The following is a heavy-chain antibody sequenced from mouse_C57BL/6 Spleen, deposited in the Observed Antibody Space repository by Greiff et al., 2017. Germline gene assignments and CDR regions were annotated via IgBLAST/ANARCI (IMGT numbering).Heavy chain of an antibody. D-gene: IGHD4-1*01. CDR2: ISNLAYSI. V-gene: IGHV5-15*01. J-gene: IGHJ3*01. CDR1: GFTFSDYG. Sequence: DVHLVESGGGLVQPGGSLKLSCAASGFTFSDYGMAWVRQAPRKGPEWVAFISNLAYSIYYADTVTGRFTISRENAKNTLYLEMSSLRSEDTAMYYCARQELTGTTWFAYWGQGTLVTVSA. CDR3: ARQELTGTTWFAY.